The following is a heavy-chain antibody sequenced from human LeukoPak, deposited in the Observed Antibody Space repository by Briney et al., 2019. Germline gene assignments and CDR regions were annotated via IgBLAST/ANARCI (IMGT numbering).Heavy chain of an antibody. CDR1: RFTFANYW. V-gene: IGHV3-7*01. D-gene: IGHD3-22*01. Sequence: GGSLRLSCTASRFTFANYWMNWVRQAPGKGLEWVANIKQDGSVKYYLDSVKGCFTISRDNAKNSLYLQMNSLRADDTAVYYCARDSEHYDSGAYYDALDIWGPGIMVTVSS. J-gene: IGHJ3*02. CDR2: IKQDGSVK. CDR3: ARDSEHYDSGAYYDALDI.